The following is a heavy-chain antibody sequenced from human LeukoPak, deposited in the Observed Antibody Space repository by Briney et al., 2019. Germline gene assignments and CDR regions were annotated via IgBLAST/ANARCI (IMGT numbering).Heavy chain of an antibody. CDR1: GFTFSFYT. CDR3: ARDLRPDVPTAPTPDS. V-gene: IGHV3-21*06. D-gene: IGHD2-21*02. J-gene: IGHJ5*02. CDR2: ISSYSHYL. Sequence: GGSLRLSCVASGFTFSFYTMNWVRQAPGQGLERVSSISSYSHYLYYADSVKGRFTISRDNAKNSVYLEMNSLRAEDTAVYFCARDLRPDVPTAPTPDSWGQGTLVTVSS.